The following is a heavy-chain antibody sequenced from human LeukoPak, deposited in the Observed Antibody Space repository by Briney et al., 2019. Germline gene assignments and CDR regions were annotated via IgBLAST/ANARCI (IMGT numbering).Heavy chain of an antibody. CDR3: ARPSGWEYGFDP. Sequence: GGSLRLSCMASGFTFDDYAMHWVRQAPGKGLEWVSGISPDGSSTSYADSVKGRFTISRDNAKSTLYLQMNSLRVEDTAVYYCARPSGWEYGFDPWGQGTLVTVSS. V-gene: IGHV3-74*01. CDR1: GFTFDDYA. CDR2: ISPDGSST. D-gene: IGHD1-26*01. J-gene: IGHJ5*02.